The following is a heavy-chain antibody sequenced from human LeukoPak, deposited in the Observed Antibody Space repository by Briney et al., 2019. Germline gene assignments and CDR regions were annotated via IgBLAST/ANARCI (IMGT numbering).Heavy chain of an antibody. Sequence: GASVKVSCKASGYTFTGYYIHWVRQAPGQGLEWMGWINPNSGGTNYAQKFQGRVTMTRDTSISTAYMELSRLRSDDTAVYYCARGSVGDTYFYYMDVWGKGTTVTISS. D-gene: IGHD5-18*01. V-gene: IGHV1-2*02. J-gene: IGHJ6*03. CDR2: INPNSGGT. CDR1: GYTFTGYY. CDR3: ARGSVGDTYFYYMDV.